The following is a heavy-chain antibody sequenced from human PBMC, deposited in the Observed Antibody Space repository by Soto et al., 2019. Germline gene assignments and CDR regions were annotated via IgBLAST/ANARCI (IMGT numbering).Heavy chain of an antibody. CDR3: ARMKVDSYQFYYAMDV. CDR2: IFSDNER. CDR1: GFSLTTGKMG. Sequence: SGPTLVNPTETLTLTCTVSGFSLTTGKMGVSWIRQPPGKALEWLAHIFSDNERSYSTSLQGRLAISKDTSGSQVVLSMTNVDPVDTATYYCARMKVDSYQFYYAMDVWGQGTTVTVSS. D-gene: IGHD3-9*01. J-gene: IGHJ6*02. V-gene: IGHV2-26*01.